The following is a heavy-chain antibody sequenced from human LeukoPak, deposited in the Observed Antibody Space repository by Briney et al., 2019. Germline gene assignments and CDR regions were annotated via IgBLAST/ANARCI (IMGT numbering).Heavy chain of an antibody. J-gene: IGHJ4*02. CDR2: ISISGTT. V-gene: IGHV3-23*01. CDR1: GFTFSSYA. D-gene: IGHD1-7*01. CDR3: ARWATGTITGPFDY. Sequence: QPGGSLRLSCAASGFTFSSYAMMWVRQAPGKGLEWVSTISISGTTYHADSVRGRFTISRDNSKNTLYLQMNSLRPEDTAVYYCARWATGTITGPFDYWGQGTLVTVSS.